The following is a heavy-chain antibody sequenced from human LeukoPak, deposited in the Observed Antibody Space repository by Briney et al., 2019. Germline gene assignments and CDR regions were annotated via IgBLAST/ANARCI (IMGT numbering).Heavy chain of an antibody. D-gene: IGHD5-24*01. V-gene: IGHV1-24*01. Sequence: GASVKVSCKVSGYTLTELSMHWVRQAPGKGLEWMGGFDPEDGETIYAQKFQGRVTMTKDTSTDTAYMELSSLRSEDTAVYYCATARGGYTFSADYWGQGTLVTVPS. CDR2: FDPEDGET. CDR1: GYTLTELS. CDR3: ATARGGYTFSADY. J-gene: IGHJ4*02.